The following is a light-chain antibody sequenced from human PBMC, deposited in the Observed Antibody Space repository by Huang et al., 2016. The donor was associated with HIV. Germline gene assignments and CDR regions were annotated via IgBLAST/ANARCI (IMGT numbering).Light chain of an antibody. V-gene: IGKV3-11*01. CDR1: QSVNSY. Sequence: EIVLTKSTATLSLSPGKRATLSCRASQSVNSYLDWYQQKPGQAPRLLIYYATNRATGIPARFSGSGSGTDFTLTISNVQSEDFAVYYCQQRSAWPLTFGGGTKVEI. CDR3: QQRSAWPLT. CDR2: YAT. J-gene: IGKJ4*01.